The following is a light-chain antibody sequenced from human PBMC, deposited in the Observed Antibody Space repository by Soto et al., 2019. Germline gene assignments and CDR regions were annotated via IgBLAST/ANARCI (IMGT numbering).Light chain of an antibody. CDR2: DAS. Sequence: DIQMTQSPSTLSASVGDRVTITCRASQSISSWLVWYQQKPGKAPKLLIYDASSLESGVPSRFSGSGSGTEFTLTISSLQPDDFATYYCQQYNSDPWTFGQGTRVEIK. CDR3: QQYNSDPWT. CDR1: QSISSW. V-gene: IGKV1-5*01. J-gene: IGKJ1*01.